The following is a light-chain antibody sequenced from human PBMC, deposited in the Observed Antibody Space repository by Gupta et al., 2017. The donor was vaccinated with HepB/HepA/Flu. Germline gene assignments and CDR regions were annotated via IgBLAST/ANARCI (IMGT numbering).Light chain of an antibody. Sequence: IVLTQSLATLSLSPGERAILSCRASQSVSSYLAWYQQKPGQAPRLLMYDASKSVTGMSVTFSGSGSGRDFSLIIISLVPQDSTVSYCHQRYDWPLTFGGGTKVEIK. CDR3: HQRYDWPLT. CDR1: QSVSSY. V-gene: IGKV3-11*02. J-gene: IGKJ4*01. CDR2: DAS.